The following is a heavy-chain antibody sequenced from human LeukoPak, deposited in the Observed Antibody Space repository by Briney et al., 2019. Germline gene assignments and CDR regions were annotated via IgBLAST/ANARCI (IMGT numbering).Heavy chain of an antibody. CDR2: IYHSGSI. Sequence: SETLSLTCAVSGGSISSGDYSWSWIRQPPGEGLEWIGYIYHSGSIYYDPSLKSRVTISLDRSKDQFSLKLSSVTAADTAVYYCARVLTGGYWYFDLWGRGTLVTVSS. D-gene: IGHD7-27*01. CDR1: GGSISSGDYS. CDR3: ARVLTGGYWYFDL. V-gene: IGHV4-30-2*01. J-gene: IGHJ2*01.